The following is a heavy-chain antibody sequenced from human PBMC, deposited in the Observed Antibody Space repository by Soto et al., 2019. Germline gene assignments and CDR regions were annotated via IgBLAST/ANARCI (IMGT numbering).Heavy chain of an antibody. V-gene: IGHV1-2*04. Sequence: ASVKVSCKAGGYTFSDYYIQWVRQAPGQGLEWMGWINPNSGGTNYAQKFQGWVTMTRDTSISTAYMELSRLRSDDTAVYYCAREGYCSGGSCYSYYYYYGMDVWGQGTTVTVSS. CDR1: GYTFSDYY. CDR3: AREGYCSGGSCYSYYYYYGMDV. D-gene: IGHD2-15*01. CDR2: INPNSGGT. J-gene: IGHJ6*02.